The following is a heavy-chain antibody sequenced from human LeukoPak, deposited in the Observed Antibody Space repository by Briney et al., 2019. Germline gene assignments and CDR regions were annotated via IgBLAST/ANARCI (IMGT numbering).Heavy chain of an antibody. CDR1: GYTFTSYD. J-gene: IGHJ4*02. Sequence: ASVKVSCKASGYTFTSYDMHCVRQALGQGLEWRGIINPSGGSTTYAQKFQGRVTMTRDTSTSTVYMELSSLRSEDTAVYYCATGAPTYDYVWRSRLQYWGQGTLVTVSS. V-gene: IGHV1-46*01. D-gene: IGHD3-16*01. CDR2: INPSGGST. CDR3: ATGAPTYDYVWRSRLQY.